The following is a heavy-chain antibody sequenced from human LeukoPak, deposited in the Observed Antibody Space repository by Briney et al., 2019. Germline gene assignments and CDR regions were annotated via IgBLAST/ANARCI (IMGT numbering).Heavy chain of an antibody. Sequence: TGGSLRLSCAASGFTFNSYAMSWVRQAPEKGLEWVATISGSGGGTYYADSVKGRFTISRDNAKNSLYLQMNSLRAEDTAVYYCARDREVVDFDYWGQGTLVTVSS. CDR3: ARDREVVDFDY. D-gene: IGHD2-21*01. CDR1: GFTFNSYA. CDR2: ISGSGGGT. J-gene: IGHJ4*02. V-gene: IGHV3-23*01.